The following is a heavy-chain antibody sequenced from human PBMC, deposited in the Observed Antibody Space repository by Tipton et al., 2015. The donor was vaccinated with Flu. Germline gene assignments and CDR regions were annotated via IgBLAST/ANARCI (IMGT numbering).Heavy chain of an antibody. V-gene: IGHV4-34*01. J-gene: IGHJ4*02. CDR2: INHSGST. Sequence: TLSLTCAVYGGSFSGYYWSWIRQPPGKGLEWIGEINHSGSTNYNPSLKSRVTISVDTSKNQFSLKLSSVTAADTAVYYCARGQGLGSGSTPTGYWGQGTLVTVPS. CDR3: ARGQGLGSGSTPTGY. D-gene: IGHD3-10*01. CDR1: GGSFSGYY.